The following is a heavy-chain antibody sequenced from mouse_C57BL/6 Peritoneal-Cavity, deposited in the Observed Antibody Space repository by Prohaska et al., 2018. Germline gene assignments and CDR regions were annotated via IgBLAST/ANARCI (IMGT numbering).Heavy chain of an antibody. D-gene: IGHD1-1*01. CDR3: ARGQFITTVVAFDY. V-gene: IGHV1-75*01. CDR2: IFPGSGST. CDR1: GYTFTDYY. J-gene: IGHJ2*01. Sequence: QFQLQQSGPELVKPGASVKISCKASGYTFTDYYINWVKQRPGQGLECIGWIFPGSGSTYYNEKFKGKATLTVDKSSSTAYMLLSSLTSEDSAVYFCARGQFITTVVAFDYWGQGTTLTVSS.